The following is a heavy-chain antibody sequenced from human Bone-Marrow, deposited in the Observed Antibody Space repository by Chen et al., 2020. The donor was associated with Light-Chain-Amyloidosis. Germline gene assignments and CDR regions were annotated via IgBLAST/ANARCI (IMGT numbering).Heavy chain of an antibody. CDR3: VKDIEQYQLLFGLGY. D-gene: IGHD2-2*01. CDR1: GFTFDDFT. Sequence: EVQLVASGGVVVQPGGSLRLSCAAPGFTFDDFTMHWVRQVPGKGLEWVSLISWDGRSTYYADSVKGRFTISRDNSKNSLYLQMNSLRTEDTALYYCVKDIEQYQLLFGLGYWGQGTLVTVSS. V-gene: IGHV3-43*01. J-gene: IGHJ4*02. CDR2: ISWDGRST.